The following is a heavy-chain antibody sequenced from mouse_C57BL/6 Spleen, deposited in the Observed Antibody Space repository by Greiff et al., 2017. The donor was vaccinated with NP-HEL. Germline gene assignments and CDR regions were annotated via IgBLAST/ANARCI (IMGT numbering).Heavy chain of an antibody. CDR1: GYTFTSYG. CDR2: IYPRSGNT. D-gene: IGHD3-2*02. Sequence: QVQLQQSGAELARPGASVKLSCKASGYTFTSYGISWVKQRTGQGLEWIGEIYPRSGNTYYNEKFKGKATLTADKSSNTAYMELRSLTSEDSAVYFCARSWTAQATGAMDYWGQGTSVTVSS. J-gene: IGHJ4*01. V-gene: IGHV1-81*01. CDR3: ARSWTAQATGAMDY.